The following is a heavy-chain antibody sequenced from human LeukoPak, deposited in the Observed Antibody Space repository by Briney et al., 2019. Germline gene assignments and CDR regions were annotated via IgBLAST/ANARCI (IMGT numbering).Heavy chain of an antibody. CDR1: GFTFSSYE. CDR2: ISSSGSTI. D-gene: IGHD3-10*01. CDR3: ARDPRWFGELLPNWFDP. Sequence: GGSLRLSCAASGFTFSSYEMNWVRQAPGKGLEWVSYISSSGSTIYYADSVKGRFTISRGNAKNSLYLQMNSLRAEDTAVYYCARDPRWFGELLPNWFDPWGQGTLVTVSS. J-gene: IGHJ5*02. V-gene: IGHV3-48*03.